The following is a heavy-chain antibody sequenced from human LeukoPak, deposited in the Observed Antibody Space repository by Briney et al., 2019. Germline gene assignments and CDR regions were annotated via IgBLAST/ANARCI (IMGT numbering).Heavy chain of an antibody. D-gene: IGHD6-13*01. Sequence: SETLSLTCAVYGGSFTDYYWNWIRQPPGKGLEWIGEINHSGITHYNPSLKSRVTISVDTSKNQFSLKLSSVTAADTAVYYCARDLAAAGTRGGVDYWGQGTLVTVSS. CDR1: GGSFTDYY. V-gene: IGHV4-34*01. CDR3: ARDLAAAGTRGGVDY. CDR2: INHSGIT. J-gene: IGHJ4*02.